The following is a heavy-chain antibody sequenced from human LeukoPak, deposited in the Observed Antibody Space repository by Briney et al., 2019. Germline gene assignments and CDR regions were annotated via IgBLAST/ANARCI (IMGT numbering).Heavy chain of an antibody. V-gene: IGHV3-48*01. CDR3: TKVDFWSGYYTGIDY. D-gene: IGHD3-3*01. J-gene: IGHJ4*02. CDR1: GFTSSDYT. Sequence: PGGSLRLSCAASGFTSSDYTMNWVRQSPGKGLEWVSYIDLTGSTLYYVDSVKGRFTISRDNSKNTLYLQMNSLRAEDTAVYYCTKVDFWSGYYTGIDYWGQGTLVTVSS. CDR2: IDLTGSTL.